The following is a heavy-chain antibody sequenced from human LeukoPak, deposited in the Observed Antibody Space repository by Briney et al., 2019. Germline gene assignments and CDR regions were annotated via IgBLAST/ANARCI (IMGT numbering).Heavy chain of an antibody. CDR3: ARDSSSHYYFDY. Sequence: GGSLRLSCVASGFAVSSNHMNWVRQAPGKGLEWVSIFYIGGTTKYTDSVKGRFIISRDNSMNTVYPQMSSLRAEDTAVYYCARDSSSHYYFDYWGQGTLVTVSS. CDR2: FYIGGTT. CDR1: GFAVSSNH. J-gene: IGHJ4*02. V-gene: IGHV3-53*01. D-gene: IGHD2-2*01.